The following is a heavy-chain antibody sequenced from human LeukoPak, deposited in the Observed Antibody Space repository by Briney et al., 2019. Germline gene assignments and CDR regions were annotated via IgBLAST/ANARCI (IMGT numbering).Heavy chain of an antibody. CDR1: GGSFSGYY. J-gene: IGHJ3*02. V-gene: IGHV4-34*01. CDR3: ARGAPVYDILTGYYQSPAFDI. CDR2: INHSGST. Sequence: SETLSLTCAVYGGSFSGYYWSWIRQPPGKGLEWIGEINHSGSTNYNPSLKSRVTISVDTSKNQFSLKLSSVTAADTAVYYCARGAPVYDILTGYYQSPAFDIWGRGTMVTVSS. D-gene: IGHD3-9*01.